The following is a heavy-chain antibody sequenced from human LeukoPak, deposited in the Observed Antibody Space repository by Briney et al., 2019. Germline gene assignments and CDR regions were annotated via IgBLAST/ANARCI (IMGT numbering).Heavy chain of an antibody. CDR2: IIPIFGTA. CDR1: GGTFISCA. V-gene: IGHV1-69*13. J-gene: IGHJ4*02. CDR3: ARDSGSGWPFDY. Sequence: ASVKVSCKASGGTFISCAISWVRQAPGQGLEWMGGIIPIFGTANYAQKFQGRVTITADESTSTAYMELSSLRSEDTAVYYCARDSGSGWPFDYWGQGTLVTVSS. D-gene: IGHD6-19*01.